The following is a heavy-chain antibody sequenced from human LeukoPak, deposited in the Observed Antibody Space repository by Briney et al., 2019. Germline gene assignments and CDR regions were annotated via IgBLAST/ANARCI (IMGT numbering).Heavy chain of an antibody. CDR1: GGSISSSSYY. Sequence: SETLSLTCTVSGGSISSSSYYWGWIRQPPGKGLEWIGSIYYSGSTYYNPSLKSRVTISVDTSKNQFSLKLSSVTAADTAVYYCARHARYCSSTSCREVDYWGQGTLVTVSS. CDR2: IYYSGST. CDR3: ARHARYCSSTSCREVDY. J-gene: IGHJ4*02. V-gene: IGHV4-39*01. D-gene: IGHD2-2*01.